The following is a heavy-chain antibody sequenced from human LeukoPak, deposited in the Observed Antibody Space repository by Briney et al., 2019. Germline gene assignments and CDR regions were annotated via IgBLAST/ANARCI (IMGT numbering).Heavy chain of an antibody. Sequence: GGSLRLSCAASGFTFNSYLMSWVRQVPGQGLEWVSTISASGGSTYYADSVKGRFTISRDNSKNMLYLRMNSLRAEDTAVYFCATSNTWRSWFDPWGQGTLVTVSS. J-gene: IGHJ5*02. CDR2: ISASGGST. V-gene: IGHV3-23*01. D-gene: IGHD6-13*01. CDR1: GFTFNSYL. CDR3: ATSNTWRSWFDP.